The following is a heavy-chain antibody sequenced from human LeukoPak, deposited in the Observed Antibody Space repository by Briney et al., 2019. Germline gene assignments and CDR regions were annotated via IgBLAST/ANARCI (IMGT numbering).Heavy chain of an antibody. CDR3: ARSIGWGSSGSYFDY. Sequence: GGSLRLSCAASGFTFSSYSMNWVRQAPGKGLEWVSSISSSSSYIYYADSVKGRFTISRDNAKNSLYLQMNSLRAEDTAVYYCARSIGWGSSGSYFDYWGQGTLVTVSS. V-gene: IGHV3-21*01. J-gene: IGHJ4*02. CDR1: GFTFSSYS. D-gene: IGHD3-10*01. CDR2: ISSSSSYI.